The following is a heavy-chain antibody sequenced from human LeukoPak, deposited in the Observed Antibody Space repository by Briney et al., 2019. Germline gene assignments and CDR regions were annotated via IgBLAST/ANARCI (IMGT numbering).Heavy chain of an antibody. CDR3: ARDSPYSQQQLAYYFDY. Sequence: GGSLRLSCAASGFTFSSYAMHWVRQAPGKGLEWVAVISYDGSNKYYADSVKGRFTISRDNSKNTLYLQMNSLRAEDTAAYYCARDSPYSQQQLAYYFDYWGQGTLVTVSS. J-gene: IGHJ4*02. D-gene: IGHD6-13*01. V-gene: IGHV3-30*04. CDR2: ISYDGSNK. CDR1: GFTFSSYA.